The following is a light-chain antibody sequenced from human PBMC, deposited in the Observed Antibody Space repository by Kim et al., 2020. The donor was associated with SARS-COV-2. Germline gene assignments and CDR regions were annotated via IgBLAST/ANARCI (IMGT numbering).Light chain of an antibody. V-gene: IGLV2-14*03. CDR2: DGS. J-gene: IGLJ3*02. Sequence: QSITSSCTGTSSDVGGYNYVSWYQQHPGKAPKLMIYDGSNRPSGVSNRFSGSKSGNTASLTISGLQAEDEADYYCSSYTSSSTRVFGGGTKLTVL. CDR1: SSDVGGYNY. CDR3: SSYTSSSTRV.